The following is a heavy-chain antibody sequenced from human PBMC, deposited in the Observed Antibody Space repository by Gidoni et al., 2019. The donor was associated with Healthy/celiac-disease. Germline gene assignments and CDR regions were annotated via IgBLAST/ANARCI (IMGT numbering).Heavy chain of an antibody. CDR2: MNPNSGNT. Sequence: QVQLVQSGAEVKKPGASVKVSCKASGYTFTSYDINWVRQATGQGLEWMGWMNPNSGNTGYAQKFQGRVTMTRNTSISTAYMELSSLRSEDTAVYYCARGVVVITQGSYYYYMDVWGKGTTVTVSS. D-gene: IGHD3-22*01. J-gene: IGHJ6*03. CDR1: GYTFTSYD. CDR3: ARGVVVITQGSYYYYMDV. V-gene: IGHV1-8*01.